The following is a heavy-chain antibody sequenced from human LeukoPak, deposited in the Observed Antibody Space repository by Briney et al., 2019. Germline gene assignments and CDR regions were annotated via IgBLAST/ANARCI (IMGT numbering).Heavy chain of an antibody. CDR3: ARDRRGIYGMDV. V-gene: IGHV3-21*01. Sequence: GASPTLSCAASGFTFSSYAMNCDRQAPGKGLEWVSSISSSSSYIYYADSVKGRFTISRHNAKNSLYLQMNSLRAEDTAVYYCARDRRGIYGMDVWGQGTTVAVSS. CDR2: ISSSSSYI. J-gene: IGHJ6*02. CDR1: GFTFSSYA.